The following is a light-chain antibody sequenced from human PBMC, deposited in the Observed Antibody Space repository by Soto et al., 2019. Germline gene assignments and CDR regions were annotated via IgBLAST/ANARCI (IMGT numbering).Light chain of an antibody. CDR1: QSVSFD. J-gene: IGKJ1*01. Sequence: EIVMTQSPATLSVSPGERATLSCRASQSVSFDLAWYQQKPGQAPRLLIYGASTRATGIPARFSGSGSGTYFTLTISSLQSEDFAVYYCQQYTNWPPWTFGQGTKVEIK. CDR3: QQYTNWPPWT. CDR2: GAS. V-gene: IGKV3-15*01.